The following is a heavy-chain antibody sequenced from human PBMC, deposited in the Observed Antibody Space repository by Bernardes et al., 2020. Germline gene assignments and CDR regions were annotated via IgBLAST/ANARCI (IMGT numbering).Heavy chain of an antibody. CDR1: GFTFSSYS. D-gene: IGHD3-16*02. V-gene: IGHV3-48*01. J-gene: IGHJ4*02. CDR3: ARSRKLHLGELSFGY. CDR2: ISSSSSTI. Sequence: GGSLRLSCAASGFTFSSYSMNWVRQAPGQGLEWVSYISSSSSTIYYADSVKGRFTISRDNAKNSLYLQMNSLRAEDTAVYYCARSRKLHLGELSFGYWGQGTLVTVSS.